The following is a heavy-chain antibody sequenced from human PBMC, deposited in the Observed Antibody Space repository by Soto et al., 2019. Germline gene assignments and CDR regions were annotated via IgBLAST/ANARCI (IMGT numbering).Heavy chain of an antibody. J-gene: IGHJ4*02. CDR3: ASENYGDYEDY. CDR2: ISYDGSNK. D-gene: IGHD4-17*01. V-gene: IGHV3-30-3*01. CDR1: GFTFSSYA. Sequence: GGSLRLSCAASGFTFSSYAMHWVRQAPGKGLERVAVISYDGSNKYYADSVKGRFTISRDNSKNTLYLQMNSLRAEDTAVYYCASENYGDYEDYWGQGTLVTVSS.